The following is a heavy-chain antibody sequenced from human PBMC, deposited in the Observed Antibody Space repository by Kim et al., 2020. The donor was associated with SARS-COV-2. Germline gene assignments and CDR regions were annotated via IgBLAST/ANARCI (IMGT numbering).Heavy chain of an antibody. CDR3: ASELLLDYLYYAMDV. Sequence: GGSLRLSCEVSACTFHSSGMNWVTQAPGKALKWVSSHTSRSSFVYYADSVKGRFSISRDNATKSLYLHMNSLRAEDTAVYHCASELLLDYLYYAMDVWGQWTPVSVSS. V-gene: IGHV3-21*01. CDR2: HTSRSSFV. D-gene: IGHD2-15*01. CDR1: ACTFHSSG. J-gene: IGHJ6*02.